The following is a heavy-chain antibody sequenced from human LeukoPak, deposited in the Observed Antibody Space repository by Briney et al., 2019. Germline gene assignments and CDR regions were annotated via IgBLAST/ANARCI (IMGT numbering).Heavy chain of an antibody. Sequence: GGSLRLSCAASGFTFSSYWMTWVRHAPGKGLVWVSRINSDGSSTSYADSVKGRFTISRDNAKNTLYLQMNSLRAEDTAVYYCARDQIFASYYMDVWGKGTTVTVSS. J-gene: IGHJ6*03. CDR1: GFTFSSYW. CDR3: ARDQIFASYYMDV. D-gene: IGHD3-3*01. CDR2: INSDGSST. V-gene: IGHV3-74*01.